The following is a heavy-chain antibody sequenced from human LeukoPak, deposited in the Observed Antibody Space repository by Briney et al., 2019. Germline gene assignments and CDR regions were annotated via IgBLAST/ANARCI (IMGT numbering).Heavy chain of an antibody. CDR1: GFTLSSYW. CDR2: IKKDGSKL. CDR3: ARDDHELGYCTGSSCSAASD. J-gene: IGHJ6*04. V-gene: IGHV3-7*01. Sequence: GGSLRLSCTASGFTLSSYWMSWVRQAPGKGRECLAEIKKDGSKLYYVDSVKGLFTISRDNARNSVYLQMNNLRVEDTAVYYCARDDHELGYCTGSSCSAASDWGKGTTVTVSS. D-gene: IGHD2-8*02.